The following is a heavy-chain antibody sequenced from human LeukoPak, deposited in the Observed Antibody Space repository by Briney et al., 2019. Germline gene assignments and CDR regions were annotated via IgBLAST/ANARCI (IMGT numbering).Heavy chain of an antibody. CDR2: LNTGSGNT. CDR3: ARDGYSSSSFTPFDY. Sequence: ASVKVSCKASGYTFISYGIHWVRQAPGQRLEWMGWLNTGSGNTKYSQKFQGSVTITRDTSASTAYMELSSLRSEDTAVYYCARDGYSSSSFTPFDYWGQGTLVTVSS. J-gene: IGHJ4*02. CDR1: GYTFISYG. V-gene: IGHV1-3*04. D-gene: IGHD6-6*01.